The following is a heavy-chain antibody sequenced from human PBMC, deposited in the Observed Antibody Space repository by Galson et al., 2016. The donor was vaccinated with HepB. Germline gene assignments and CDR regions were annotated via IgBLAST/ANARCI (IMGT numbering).Heavy chain of an antibody. CDR3: AGASWEFATKFDY. V-gene: IGHV1-18*01. D-gene: IGHD1-26*01. CDR1: NYTFRRFG. CDR2: ISAYNGDT. J-gene: IGHJ4*02. Sequence: SVKVSCKASNYTFRRFGVTWVRQAPGQGLEWMGWISAYNGDTRYPQKFKGRVTLTTDTSTTTAYMDLRNLSSDDTALYYCAGASWEFATKFDYWGQGTLVPVSS.